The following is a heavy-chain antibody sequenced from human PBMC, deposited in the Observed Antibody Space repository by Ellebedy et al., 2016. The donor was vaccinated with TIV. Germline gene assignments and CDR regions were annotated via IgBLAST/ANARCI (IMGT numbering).Heavy chain of an antibody. CDR2: TYYSDSTWYT. CDR1: GDSVSGNRGA. D-gene: IGHD6-13*01. J-gene: IGHJ4*02. CDR3: ARGSRGSSWNHLDY. Sequence: SQTLSLTCXISGDSVSGNRGAWNWIRQSPLRGLEWLGRTYYSDSTWYTDYAASVKSRITINPDTSKNQLSLQLNSVTPEDTAVYYCARGSRGSSWNHLDYWGQGTLVTVSS. V-gene: IGHV6-1*01.